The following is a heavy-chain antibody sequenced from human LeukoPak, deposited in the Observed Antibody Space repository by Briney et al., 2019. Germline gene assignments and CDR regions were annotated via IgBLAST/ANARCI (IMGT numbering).Heavy chain of an antibody. V-gene: IGHV4-59*01. D-gene: IGHD6-19*01. J-gene: IGHJ6*03. CDR3: ARSGSSGYHSSYYFMDV. CDR2: IYYSGST. Sequence: ASETLSLTCTVSGGSISSYYWSWIRQPPGKGLEWIGYIYYSGSTNYNPSLKSRVTISVDTSKSQFSLKLNSVTAADTAVYYCARSGSSGYHSSYYFMDVWGKGTTVTVSS. CDR1: GGSISSYY.